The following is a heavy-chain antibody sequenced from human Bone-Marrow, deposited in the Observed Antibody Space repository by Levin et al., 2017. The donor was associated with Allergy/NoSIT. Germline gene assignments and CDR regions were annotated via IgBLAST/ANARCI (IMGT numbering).Heavy chain of an antibody. V-gene: IGHV1-2*06. D-gene: IGHD1-1*01. CDR1: GYTFTNYY. CDR3: ARDRTHNWDSNLSWYFDL. J-gene: IGHJ2*01. CDR2: INPNSGGT. Sequence: GESLKISCQASGYTFTNYYIHWVRQAPGQGLEWMGRINPNSGGTNYAQMFQGRVTMARDTSISTAYMELSSLRSGDTAVYFCARDRTHNWDSNLSWYFDLWGRGTLVSVSS.